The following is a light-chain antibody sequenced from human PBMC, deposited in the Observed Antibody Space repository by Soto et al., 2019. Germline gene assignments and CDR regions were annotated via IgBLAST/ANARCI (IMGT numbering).Light chain of an antibody. Sequence: QAVVTQPPSVSGAPGQRVTISCTGSSSNIGAGYDVHWYQQLPGTAPKLLIYGNSNRPSGVPDRFSGSKSGTSASLAITGLQAEDEADYYCQSYDSSLSGWVFGGGIKLTVL. CDR1: SSNIGAGYD. CDR3: QSYDSSLSGWV. CDR2: GNS. J-gene: IGLJ3*02. V-gene: IGLV1-40*01.